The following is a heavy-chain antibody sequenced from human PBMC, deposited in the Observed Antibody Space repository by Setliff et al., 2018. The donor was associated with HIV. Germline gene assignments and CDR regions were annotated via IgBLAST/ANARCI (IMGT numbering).Heavy chain of an antibody. CDR3: ARNYYGSGSYYNPPPYYYYYMDV. D-gene: IGHD3-10*01. CDR2: IYYTENT. CDR1: GGSISSSSYY. J-gene: IGHJ6*03. V-gene: IGHV4-39*01. Sequence: SETLSLTCTVSGGSISSSSYYWGWIRQPPGKGLEWIGNIYYTENTYYNPSLKSRVTISVDTSKNQFSLKLSSVTAADTAVYYCARNYYGSGSYYNPPPYYYYYMDVWGKGTPVTVSS.